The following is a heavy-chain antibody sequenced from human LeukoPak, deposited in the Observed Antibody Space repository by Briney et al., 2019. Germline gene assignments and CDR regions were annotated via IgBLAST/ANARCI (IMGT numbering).Heavy chain of an antibody. Sequence: GASVKVSCKASGGTFSSYAISWVRQAPGQGLEWMGGIIPIFGTANYAQKFQGRVTITADESTSTAYMELSSLRSEDTAVYYCARTTTGGNYYYMDVWGKGTTVTVSS. V-gene: IGHV1-69*13. CDR1: GGTFSSYA. CDR2: IIPIFGTA. CDR3: ARTTTGGNYYYMDV. D-gene: IGHD3-16*01. J-gene: IGHJ6*03.